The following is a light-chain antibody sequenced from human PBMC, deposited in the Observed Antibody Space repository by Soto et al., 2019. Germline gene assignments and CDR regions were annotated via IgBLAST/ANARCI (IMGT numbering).Light chain of an antibody. Sequence: DIPMTQSPSSLSASVGDRVTITCRTSQDISNYLAWYQQKPGKVPKLLIYAASTLQSGGPSRFSGGGSGTDFSLTISSLQPEDVATYYCQKYNSAPHTFGGGTKVEIQ. CDR2: AAS. CDR1: QDISNY. J-gene: IGKJ4*01. CDR3: QKYNSAPHT. V-gene: IGKV1-27*01.